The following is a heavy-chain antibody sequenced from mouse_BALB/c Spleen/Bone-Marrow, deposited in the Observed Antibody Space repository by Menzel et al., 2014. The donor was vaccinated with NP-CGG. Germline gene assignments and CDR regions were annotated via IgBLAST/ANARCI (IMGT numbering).Heavy chain of an antibody. V-gene: IGHV3-2*02. CDR2: INYSGST. CDR1: GYSITSDYA. Sequence: EVQVVESGPGLVKPSQSLSLTCTVTGYSITSDYAWNWIRQFPGDKLEWMGYINYSGSTSYNPSLKSRISITRDTSENQFFLQVNSVTTEDTATYYCARDYYGSSYFDYWGQGTTLTVSS. CDR3: ARDYYGSSYFDY. J-gene: IGHJ2*01. D-gene: IGHD1-1*01.